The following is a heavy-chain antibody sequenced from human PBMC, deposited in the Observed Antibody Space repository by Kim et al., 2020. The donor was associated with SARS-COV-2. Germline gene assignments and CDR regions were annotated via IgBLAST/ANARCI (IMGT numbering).Heavy chain of an antibody. CDR1: GFTFSSYA. CDR3: AKSPVTYYYDSSYNWFDP. CDR2: ISGSGGST. J-gene: IGHJ5*02. Sequence: GGSLRLSCAASGFTFSSYAMSWVRQAPGKGLEWVSAISGSGGSTYYADSVKGRFTISIDNSKNTLYLQMNSLRAEDTAVYYCAKSPVTYYYDSSYNWFDPWGQGTLVTVSS. V-gene: IGHV3-23*01. D-gene: IGHD3-22*01.